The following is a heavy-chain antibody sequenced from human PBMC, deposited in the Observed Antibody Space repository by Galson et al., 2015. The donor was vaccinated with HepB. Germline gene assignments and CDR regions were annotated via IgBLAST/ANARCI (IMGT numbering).Heavy chain of an antibody. CDR3: AKVSLGYCSSTSCYGVYYFQH. V-gene: IGHV3-30*02. J-gene: IGHJ1*01. D-gene: IGHD2-2*01. CDR1: GFTFSSYG. Sequence: SLRLSCAASGFTFSSYGMHWVRQAPGKGLEWVAFIRYDGSNKYYADSVKGRFTISRDNSKNTLYLQMNSLRAEDTAVYYCAKVSLGYCSSTSCYGVYYFQHWGQGTLVTVSS. CDR2: IRYDGSNK.